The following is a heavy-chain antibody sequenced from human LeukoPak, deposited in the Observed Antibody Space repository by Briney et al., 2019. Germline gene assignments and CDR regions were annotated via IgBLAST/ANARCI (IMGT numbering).Heavy chain of an antibody. CDR2: ISGDGGST. V-gene: IGHV3-43*02. D-gene: IGHD6-25*01. CDR1: GLTFDDYA. Sequence: GGSLRPSCAASGLTFDDYAMDWVRQAPGKGLEGVSLISGDGGSTYYADSVKGRFTISRDNSKNSLYLQMNSLRTEDTALYICAKDLAAVYDAFNIWGEGKMVTVSS. J-gene: IGHJ3*02. CDR3: AKDLAAVYDAFNI.